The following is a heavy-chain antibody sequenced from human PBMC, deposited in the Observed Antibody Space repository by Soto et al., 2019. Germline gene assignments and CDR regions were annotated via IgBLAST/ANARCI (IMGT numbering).Heavy chain of an antibody. CDR2: ISSSSSTI. V-gene: IGHV3-48*02. CDR1: GFTFSSYS. CDR3: ARDQVTIFGVVINGYYGMDV. Sequence: PVGSLRLSCAASGFTFSSYSMNWVRQAPGKGLEWVSYISSSSSTIYYADSVKGRFTISRDNAKNSLYLQMNSLRDEDTAVYYCARDQVTIFGVVINGYYGMDVWGQGTTVTVSS. J-gene: IGHJ6*02. D-gene: IGHD3-3*01.